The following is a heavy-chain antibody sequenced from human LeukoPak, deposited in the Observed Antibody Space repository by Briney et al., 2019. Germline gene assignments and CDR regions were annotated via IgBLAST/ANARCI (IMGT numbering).Heavy chain of an antibody. J-gene: IGHJ4*02. CDR3: ARVYDYVWGSYRYNIYYFDY. V-gene: IGHV4-59*12. CDR2: ISDIGST. CDR1: GGSISSYY. D-gene: IGHD3-16*02. Sequence: SETLSLTCTVSGGSISSYYWSWIRQPPGKGLEWIAYISDIGSTNYNPSLKRRVTISLATSKNQFSLKLSSVTAADTAVYYCARVYDYVWGSYRYNIYYFDYWGQGTLVTVSS.